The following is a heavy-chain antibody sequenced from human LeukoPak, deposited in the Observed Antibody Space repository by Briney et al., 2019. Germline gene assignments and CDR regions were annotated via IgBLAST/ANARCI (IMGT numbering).Heavy chain of an antibody. CDR3: AKDRGSSDYMDV. CDR2: TSWNSGSI. V-gene: IGHV3-9*01. J-gene: IGHJ6*03. D-gene: IGHD6-6*01. CDR1: GFIFDDYA. Sequence: GGSLRLSCAASGFIFDDYAMHWLRQAPGKGLEWVSGTSWNSGSIGYADSVKGRFTISRDNAKNSLYLQMNSLRAEDTALYYCAKDRGSSDYMDVWGKGTTVTVSS.